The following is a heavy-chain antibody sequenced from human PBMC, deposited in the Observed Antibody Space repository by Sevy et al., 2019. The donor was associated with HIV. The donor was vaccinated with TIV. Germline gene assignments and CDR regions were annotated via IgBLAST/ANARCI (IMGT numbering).Heavy chain of an antibody. CDR1: GFTVSSNY. J-gene: IGHJ3*02. V-gene: IGHV3-53*01. CDR3: ARDRNYYDSSGYYRGLGAFDI. CDR2: IYSGGSP. D-gene: IGHD3-22*01. Sequence: GGSLRLSCAASGFTVSSNYMSWVRQAPGKGLEWVSVIYSGGSPYYADSVKGRFTISRDNSKNTLYLQMNSLRADDRAVYYCARDRNYYDSSGYYRGLGAFDIWGQGTMVTVSS.